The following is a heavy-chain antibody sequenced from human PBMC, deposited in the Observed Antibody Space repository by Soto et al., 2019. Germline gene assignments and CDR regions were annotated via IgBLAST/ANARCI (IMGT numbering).Heavy chain of an antibody. V-gene: IGHV3-49*03. CDR1: GFTFGDYA. CDR3: RGNYLDSFDY. CDR2: IRSKAYGGTT. D-gene: IGHD3-16*01. J-gene: IGHJ4*02. Sequence: HPGGSLRLSCTASGFTFGDYAMSWFRQAPGKGLEWVGFIRSKAYGGTTEYAASVKGRFTISRDDSKGIAYLQMNSLKTEDTAVDYCRGNYLDSFDYWGPGTLVTVSS.